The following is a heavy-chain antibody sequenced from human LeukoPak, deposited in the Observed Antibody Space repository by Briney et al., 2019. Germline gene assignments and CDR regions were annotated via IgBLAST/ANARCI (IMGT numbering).Heavy chain of an antibody. D-gene: IGHD3-10*01. CDR2: FVPEDGET. CDR1: GDTLTELS. CDR3: ATLPRGHLFDS. J-gene: IGHJ4*02. Sequence: ASVKVSCKLSGDTLTELSMHWARQSPGKGLEWTGGFVPEDGETIYAQKFQGRVTMTEDTSTDTAYMELSSLRSDDTAVYFCATLPRGHLFDSWGQGTLVTVSS. V-gene: IGHV1-24*01.